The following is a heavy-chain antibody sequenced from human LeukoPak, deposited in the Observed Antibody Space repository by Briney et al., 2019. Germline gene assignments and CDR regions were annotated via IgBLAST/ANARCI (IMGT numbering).Heavy chain of an antibody. CDR1: GFTLSSYG. Sequence: GGSLRLSCAASGFTLSSYGMHWVRQAPGKGLEWVAFIRYDGSNKYYADSVKGRFTISRDNSKNTLYLQMNSLRAEDTAVYYCAKGYYYYFDYWGQGALVTVSS. V-gene: IGHV3-30*02. J-gene: IGHJ4*02. CDR3: AKGYYYYFDY. CDR2: IRYDGSNK. D-gene: IGHD3-10*01.